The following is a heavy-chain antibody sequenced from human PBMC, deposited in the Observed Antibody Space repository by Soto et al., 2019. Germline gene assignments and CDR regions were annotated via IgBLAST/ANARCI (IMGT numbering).Heavy chain of an antibody. CDR1: GGSISSGGYS. CDR3: AREQRERPGTTSNWFDP. CDR2: IYHSGST. Sequence: QLQLQESGSGLVKPSQTPSLTCAVSGGSISSGGYSWSWIRQPPGKGLEWIGYIYHSGSTYYNPSLKSRVTISVDRSKNQFSLKLSSVTAADTAVYYCAREQRERPGTTSNWFDPWGQGTLVTVSS. J-gene: IGHJ5*02. V-gene: IGHV4-30-2*01. D-gene: IGHD1-7*01.